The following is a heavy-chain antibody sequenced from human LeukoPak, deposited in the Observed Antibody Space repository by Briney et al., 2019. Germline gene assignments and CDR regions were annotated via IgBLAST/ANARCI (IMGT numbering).Heavy chain of an antibody. CDR3: ARDSNYDSSGPEGGFDY. CDR2: IIPILGIA. Sequence: SVKVSCKASGGTFSSYAISWVRQAPGQGLEWMGRIIPILGIANYAQKFQGRVTITADKSTSTAYMELSSLRSEDTAVYYCARDSNYDSSGPEGGFDYWGQGTLVTVSS. CDR1: GGTFSSYA. D-gene: IGHD3-22*01. V-gene: IGHV1-69*04. J-gene: IGHJ4*02.